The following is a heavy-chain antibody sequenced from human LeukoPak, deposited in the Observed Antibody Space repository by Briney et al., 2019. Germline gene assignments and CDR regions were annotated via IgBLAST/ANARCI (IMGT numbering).Heavy chain of an antibody. CDR1: GGTFSSYA. V-gene: IGHV1-69*13. CDR2: IIPIFGTA. D-gene: IGHD2-15*01. J-gene: IGHJ5*02. CDR3: ARHRCSGGSCYPMNWFDP. Sequence: ASVKVSCKASGGTFSSYAISWVRQAPGQGLEWMGGIIPIFGTANYAQKFQGRVTITADESTSTAYMELSSLRSEDTAVYYCARHRCSGGSCYPMNWFDPWGQGTLVTVSS.